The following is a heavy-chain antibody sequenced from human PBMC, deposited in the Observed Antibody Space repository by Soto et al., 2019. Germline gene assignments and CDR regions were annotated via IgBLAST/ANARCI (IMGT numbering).Heavy chain of an antibody. CDR2: INPSKSPT. V-gene: IGHV1-2*02. J-gene: IGHJ5*02. CDR3: ARARHRVVAATRCKFCWFDP. D-gene: IGHD2-15*01. CDR1: LYTFTGYY. Sequence: ASVKVSCKASLYTFTGYYLHWLRPPAGRGLAGMGWINPSKSPTNEAQNFNGRVTMTRDMSISTANMELSRPRSYDTAVYYGARARHRVVAATRCKFCWFDPWGQGTLVTVSS.